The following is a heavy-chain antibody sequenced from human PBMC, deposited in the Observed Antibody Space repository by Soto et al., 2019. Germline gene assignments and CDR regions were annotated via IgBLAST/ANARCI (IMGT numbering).Heavy chain of an antibody. CDR2: IYYSGST. Sequence: SETLSLTCTVSGGSISSGDYYWSWIRQPPGKGLEWIGYIYYSGSTYYNPSLKSRVTISVDTSKNQFSLKLSSVTAADTAVYYCARVSFWSGYSQFDPWGQGTLVTVSS. CDR3: ARVSFWSGYSQFDP. J-gene: IGHJ5*02. CDR1: GGSISSGDYY. V-gene: IGHV4-30-4*01. D-gene: IGHD3-3*01.